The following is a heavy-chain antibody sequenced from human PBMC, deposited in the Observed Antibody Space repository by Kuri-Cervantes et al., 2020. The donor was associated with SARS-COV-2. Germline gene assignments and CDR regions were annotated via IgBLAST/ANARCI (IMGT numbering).Heavy chain of an antibody. V-gene: IGHV4-39*07. Sequence: SETLSLTCTVSGGSISSGSYYWGWIRQPPGKGLEWIGSIYHSGSTYYNPSLKSRVTISVDTSKNQFSLKLSSVTAADTAVYYCARSVGGGSYDPVEFDYFDYWGQGTLVTVSS. D-gene: IGHD1-26*01. CDR2: IYHSGST. CDR1: GGSISSGSYY. J-gene: IGHJ4*02. CDR3: ARSVGGGSYDPVEFDYFDY.